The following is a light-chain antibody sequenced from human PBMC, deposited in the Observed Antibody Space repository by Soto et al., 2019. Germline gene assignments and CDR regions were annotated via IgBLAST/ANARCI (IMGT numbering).Light chain of an antibody. Sequence: IQMTQPPSSLSASVGYRVAITCRAIQTIFIYLNWYQKKPGKAPKFLIYAASSLQRGVPSRFSGSGSGTDFTLTISCLQPEDFATYYCQQSYSTPNSFGQGARLEIK. CDR1: QTIFIY. J-gene: IGKJ5*01. V-gene: IGKV1-39*01. CDR2: AAS. CDR3: QQSYSTPNS.